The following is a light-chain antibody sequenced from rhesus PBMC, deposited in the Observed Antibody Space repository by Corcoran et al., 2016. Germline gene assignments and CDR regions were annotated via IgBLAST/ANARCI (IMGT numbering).Light chain of an antibody. CDR2: GAS. J-gene: IGKJ4*01. CDR1: QSVGSY. V-gene: IGKV3-24*04. Sequence: PGERATLSCRASQSVGSYLAWYQQKPGQAPRLLIYGASSRATGIPDRFSGSGSGTDFTLTLSSLEPEDVGVYYCQQSSNLLTFGGGTKVEIK. CDR3: QQSSNLLT.